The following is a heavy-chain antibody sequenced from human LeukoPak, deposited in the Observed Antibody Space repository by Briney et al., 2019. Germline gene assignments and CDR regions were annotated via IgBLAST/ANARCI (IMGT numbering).Heavy chain of an antibody. D-gene: IGHD1-14*01. V-gene: IGHV4-34*01. Sequence: SSETLSLTCAVYGGSFSGYYWSWIRQPPGKGLEWIGEINHSGSTNYNPSLKSRVTISVDTSKNQFSLKLSSVTAADTAVYYRARGRTNYYYYYGMDVWGQGTTVTVSS. J-gene: IGHJ6*02. CDR2: INHSGST. CDR1: GGSFSGYY. CDR3: ARGRTNYYYYYGMDV.